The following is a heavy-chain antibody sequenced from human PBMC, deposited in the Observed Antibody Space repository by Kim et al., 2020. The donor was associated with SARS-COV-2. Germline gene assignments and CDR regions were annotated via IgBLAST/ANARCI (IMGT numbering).Heavy chain of an antibody. CDR3: TREGRRGYYGMDV. Sequence: YAASVKGRFTISRDDSKSIAYLQMNSLKTEDTAVYYCTREGRRGYYGMDVWGQGTTVTVSS. D-gene: IGHD3-10*01. V-gene: IGHV3-49*02. J-gene: IGHJ6*02.